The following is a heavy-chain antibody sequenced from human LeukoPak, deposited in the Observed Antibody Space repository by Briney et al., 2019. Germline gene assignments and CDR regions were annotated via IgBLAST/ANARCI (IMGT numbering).Heavy chain of an antibody. CDR2: ISSSSSTI. CDR3: ARYFDNTAFSWRRFDY. J-gene: IGHJ4*02. V-gene: IGHV3-48*04. Sequence: GGSLRLSCAASGFTFSSYSMNWVRQAPGRGLEWVSYISSSSSTICYADSVKGRFTISRDNAKNSLYLQMNSLRAEDTAVYYCARYFDNTAFSWRRFDYWGQGALVTVSS. D-gene: IGHD2/OR15-2a*01. CDR1: GFTFSSYS.